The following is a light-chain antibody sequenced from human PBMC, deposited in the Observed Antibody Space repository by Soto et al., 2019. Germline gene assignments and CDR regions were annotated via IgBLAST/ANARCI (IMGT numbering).Light chain of an antibody. CDR1: QNIHNH. V-gene: IGKV3-15*01. CDR3: QQYDAWPLT. J-gene: IGKJ4*01. CDR2: DAI. Sequence: EKLMSQSLATLSLSPGERVTLSFSPSQNIHNHMSSFLHKPGQTPRLLIYDAIIRAADVPARFSGSWSGTEFTLTINSLQSEDFAVYYWQQYDAWPLTFGGGTKVDI.